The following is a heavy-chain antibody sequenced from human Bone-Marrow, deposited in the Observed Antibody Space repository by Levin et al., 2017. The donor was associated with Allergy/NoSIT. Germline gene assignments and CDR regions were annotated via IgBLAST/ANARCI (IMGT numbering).Heavy chain of an antibody. J-gene: IGHJ5*02. CDR1: GFTFSDYG. Sequence: PGGSLRLSCAVSGFTFSDYGMHWVRQAPGKGLEWVASITKDGSKKYYLDSVKGRSTLSRDSSKNTVSLQMNSLTADDTAVYFCARDHPEYSFDPWSQGTLVSISS. D-gene: IGHD2/OR15-2a*01. V-gene: IGHV3-30*03. CDR3: ARDHPEYSFDP. CDR2: ITKDGSKK.